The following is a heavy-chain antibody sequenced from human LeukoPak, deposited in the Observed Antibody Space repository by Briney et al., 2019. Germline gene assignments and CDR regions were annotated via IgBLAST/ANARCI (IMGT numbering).Heavy chain of an antibody. Sequence: EASVKVSCKASGYTFTSYGISWVRQAPGQGLEWMGWISAYNGNTNYAQKLQGRVTMITDTSTSTAYMELRSLRSDDTAVYYCARGAAYSSGWYEEYYFDYWGQGTLVTVSS. J-gene: IGHJ4*02. D-gene: IGHD6-19*01. CDR2: ISAYNGNT. CDR3: ARGAAYSSGWYEEYYFDY. V-gene: IGHV1-18*01. CDR1: GYTFTSYG.